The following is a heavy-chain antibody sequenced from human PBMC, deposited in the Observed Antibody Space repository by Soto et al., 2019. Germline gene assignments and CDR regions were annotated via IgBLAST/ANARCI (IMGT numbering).Heavy chain of an antibody. D-gene: IGHD1-7*01. Sequence: GGSLRLSCAASGFTFRSYAMSWVRQAPGKGLEWVSAISGSGGSTYYADSVKGRFTISRDSSKNTLYLQMNSLRAEDTAVYYCAKGNSWSPALVLDIWGQGTMVTVSS. J-gene: IGHJ3*02. V-gene: IGHV3-23*01. CDR1: GFTFRSYA. CDR3: AKGNSWSPALVLDI. CDR2: ISGSGGST.